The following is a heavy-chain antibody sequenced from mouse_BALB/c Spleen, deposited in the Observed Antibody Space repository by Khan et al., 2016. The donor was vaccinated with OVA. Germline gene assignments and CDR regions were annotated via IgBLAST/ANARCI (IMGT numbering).Heavy chain of an antibody. V-gene: IGHV2-9*02. J-gene: IGHJ2*01. Sequence: QVQLKQSGPGLVAPSQSLSITCTVPGSSLTSSGVHWVRQPPGKGLEWLGVIWAGGGTHYNSALMSRLSLCQHNPKRPVSSKMNSLQTEDTAMYYCARLEDIWGQGTTLTVSS. CDR2: IWAGGGT. CDR3: ARLEDI. CDR1: GSSLTSSG. D-gene: IGHD1-3*01.